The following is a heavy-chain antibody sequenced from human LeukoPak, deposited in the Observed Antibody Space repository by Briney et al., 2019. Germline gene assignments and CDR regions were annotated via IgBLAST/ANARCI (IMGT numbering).Heavy chain of an antibody. J-gene: IGHJ5*02. CDR1: GVSISSSSYY. CDR2: IYYSGST. Sequence: SETLSLTCTVSGVSISSSSYYWGWIRQPPGKGLEWIGSIYYSGSTYYNPSLKSRVTISVDTSKNQLSLKLSSVTAADTAVYYRARQKGWFDPWGQGTLVTVSS. CDR3: ARQKGWFDP. V-gene: IGHV4-39*01.